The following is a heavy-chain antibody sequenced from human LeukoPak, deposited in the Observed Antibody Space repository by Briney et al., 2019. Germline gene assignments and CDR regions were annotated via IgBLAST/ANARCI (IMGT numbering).Heavy chain of an antibody. CDR1: GYTFTSYP. D-gene: IGHD3-10*01. J-gene: IGHJ4*02. Sequence: ASVKVSCKASGYTFTSYPMHWVRQAPGQRLEWMGWINAGNGDTKYSQKFQGRVTITRDTSASTAYMELSSLRSEDTAVYYCARDQDYYGSGSYGPDYWGQGILVTVSS. CDR3: ARDQDYYGSGSYGPDY. CDR2: INAGNGDT. V-gene: IGHV1-3*01.